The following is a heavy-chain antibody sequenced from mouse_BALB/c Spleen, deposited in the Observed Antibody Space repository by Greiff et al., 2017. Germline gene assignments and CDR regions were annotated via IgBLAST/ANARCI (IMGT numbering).Heavy chain of an antibody. V-gene: IGHV1-18*01. CDR2: INPNNGGT. J-gene: IGHJ3*01. D-gene: IGHD2-14*01. CDR3: ARSGLRRYDWFAY. Sequence: EVQLQQSGPELVKPGASVKIPCKASGYTFTDYNMDWVKQSHGKSLEWIGDINPNNGGTIYNQKFKGKATLTVDKSSSTAYMELRSLTSEDTAVYYCARSGLRRYDWFAYWGQGTLVTVSA. CDR1: GYTFTDYN.